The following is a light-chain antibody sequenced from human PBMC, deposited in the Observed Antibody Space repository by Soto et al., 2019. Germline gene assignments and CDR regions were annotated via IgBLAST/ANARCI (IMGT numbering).Light chain of an antibody. Sequence: EVVLTQSPATLSLSPGQRATLSCRASQGVSRYLAWYQQKPGQAPRLLIYETSNRATGIPGRFSGSGSGTDFTLTISSLEPEDFAVYYCQQRSRWPLTFGGGTKVEMK. CDR2: ETS. J-gene: IGKJ4*01. CDR1: QGVSRY. CDR3: QQRSRWPLT. V-gene: IGKV3-11*01.